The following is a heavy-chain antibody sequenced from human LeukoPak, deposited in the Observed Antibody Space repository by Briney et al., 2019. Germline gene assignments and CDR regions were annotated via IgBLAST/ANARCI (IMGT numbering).Heavy chain of an antibody. Sequence: SETLSLTCTVSGASISSGGYYWSWIRQPAGKGLEWIVRIYTSGSTDYNPSLKTRVTISVDTSKNQFSPTLSSVTAADTAVYYCARSRDCYPLTYWGQGTRVTVSS. D-gene: IGHD5-24*01. J-gene: IGHJ4*02. CDR3: ARSRDCYPLTY. CDR1: GASISSGGYY. V-gene: IGHV4-61*02. CDR2: IYTSGST.